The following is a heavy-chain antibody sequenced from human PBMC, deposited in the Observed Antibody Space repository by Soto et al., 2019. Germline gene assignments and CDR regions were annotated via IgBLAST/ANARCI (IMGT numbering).Heavy chain of an antibody. Sequence: QVQLVESGGGVVQPGRSLRLSCAASGFTFSSYGMHWVRQAPGKGLEWVAVISYDGSNKYYADSVKGRFTISRDNSKNTLYLQMNSLRAEDTAVYYCAKGAGWTARASSPYGMDVWGQGTTVTVSS. V-gene: IGHV3-30*18. D-gene: IGHD2-21*02. CDR3: AKGAGWTARASSPYGMDV. J-gene: IGHJ6*02. CDR1: GFTFSSYG. CDR2: ISYDGSNK.